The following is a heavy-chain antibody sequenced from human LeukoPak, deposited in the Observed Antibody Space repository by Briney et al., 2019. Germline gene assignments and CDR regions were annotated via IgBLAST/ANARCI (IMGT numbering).Heavy chain of an antibody. J-gene: IGHJ6*03. CDR3: AKDGSWGDYYFYFYMDV. CDR2: ISTSSSTR. D-gene: IGHD3-16*01. CDR1: GFTLNNYS. Sequence: GGSLRLSCAASGFTLNNYSMNWVRRAPGKGLEWVSYISTSSSTRYYADSVKGRFTISRDNAMNSLYLQMNSLRAEDTAVYYCAKDGSWGDYYFYFYMDVWGKGTTVTVSS. V-gene: IGHV3-48*04.